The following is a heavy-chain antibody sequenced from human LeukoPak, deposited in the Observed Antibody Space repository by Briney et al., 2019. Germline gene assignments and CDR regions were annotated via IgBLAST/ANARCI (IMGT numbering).Heavy chain of an antibody. J-gene: IGHJ4*02. V-gene: IGHV3-30*02. Sequence: PGGSLRLSCAASGFTFSSYGMLWVRQAPGKGLEWVAFIRYDGSNKYYADSVKGRFTISRDNSRNTLYLQMNSLRAEDTAMYYCAKRSVVREIDYFDYWGRGTLVTVSS. CDR3: AKRSVVREIDYFDY. D-gene: IGHD4-23*01. CDR1: GFTFSSYG. CDR2: IRYDGSNK.